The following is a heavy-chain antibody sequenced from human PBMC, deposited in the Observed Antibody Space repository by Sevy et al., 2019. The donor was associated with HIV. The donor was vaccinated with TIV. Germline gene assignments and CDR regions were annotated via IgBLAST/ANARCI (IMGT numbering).Heavy chain of an antibody. Sequence: GGSLRLSCAASGFTLNNYAMNWVRQAPGKGLEWVSGISGSGVRTYYADSLKGRFTISRDNSKNTLYLQMNSLRAEDTAVYYCAKDSYFDNTLFDYWGQGTLVTFSS. CDR3: AKDSYFDNTLFDY. J-gene: IGHJ4*02. V-gene: IGHV3-23*01. D-gene: IGHD3-22*01. CDR2: ISGSGVRT. CDR1: GFTLNNYA.